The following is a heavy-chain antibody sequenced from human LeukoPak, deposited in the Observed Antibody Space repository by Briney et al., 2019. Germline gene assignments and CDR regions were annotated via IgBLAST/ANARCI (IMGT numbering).Heavy chain of an antibody. D-gene: IGHD4-17*01. CDR2: ITSSYAT. Sequence: GGSLRLSCAASGFTFSASSIHWVRQASGKGLEWVGRITSSYATAYAASVKGRFTISRDVSKNTAYLQMTSLRVEDTAEYFCAREDYDDDGWYFDLWGRGTLVTVSS. V-gene: IGHV3-73*01. CDR3: AREDYDDDGWYFDL. CDR1: GFTFSASS. J-gene: IGHJ2*01.